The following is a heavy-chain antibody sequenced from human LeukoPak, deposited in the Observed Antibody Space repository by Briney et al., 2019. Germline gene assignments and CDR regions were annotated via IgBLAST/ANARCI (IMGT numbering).Heavy chain of an antibody. D-gene: IGHD4-11*01. CDR2: ISGGAGST. Sequence: GGSLRLSCAGSGFIFSNYGMSWARQAPGKGLEWVSAISGGAGSTYYADSVKGRFTISRDNSKNMLYLQMNSLRAEDTAVYYCAKERSPVTDPYFDSWGQGTLVTVSS. CDR1: GFIFSNYG. J-gene: IGHJ4*02. CDR3: AKERSPVTDPYFDS. V-gene: IGHV3-23*01.